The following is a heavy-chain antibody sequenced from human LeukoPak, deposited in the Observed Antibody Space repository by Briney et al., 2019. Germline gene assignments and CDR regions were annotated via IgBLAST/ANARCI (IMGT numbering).Heavy chain of an antibody. Sequence: GGSLRLSCAASGFTFDDYGMSWVRQAPGKGLEWVSSINWNGGSTGYADSVKGRFTISRDNAKNSLYLQMNSLRAEDTALYYSASSLGSQVGAFDIWGQGTMVTVSS. J-gene: IGHJ3*02. CDR2: INWNGGST. D-gene: IGHD2-2*01. V-gene: IGHV3-20*04. CDR3: ASSLGSQVGAFDI. CDR1: GFTFDDYG.